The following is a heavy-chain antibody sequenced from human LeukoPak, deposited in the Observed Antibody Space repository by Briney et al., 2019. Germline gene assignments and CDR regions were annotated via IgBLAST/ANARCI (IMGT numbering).Heavy chain of an antibody. V-gene: IGHV3-23*01. CDR3: AKDHYWSIDY. Sequence: GGSLRLSCVSSGFSFSNYAMSWVRQAPGKGLEWVSSISGSGGSTHYADSVKGRFTISRDKTKNTLYLQMNSLRAEDTGVYYCAKDHYWSIDYWGRGTLVTVSS. D-gene: IGHD3-3*01. CDR2: ISGSGGST. CDR1: GFSFSNYA. J-gene: IGHJ4*02.